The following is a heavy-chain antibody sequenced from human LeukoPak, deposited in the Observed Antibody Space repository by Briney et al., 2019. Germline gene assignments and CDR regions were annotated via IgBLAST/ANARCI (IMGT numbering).Heavy chain of an antibody. CDR3: AREGVAGAHNWFDP. CDR1: GGSIRSYY. Sequence: SETLSLTCTVSGGSIRSYYWSWIRQPPGKGLEWIGYIYYSGSTNYNPSLKSRVTISVDTSKNQFSLKLTSVTAADTAVYYCAREGVAGAHNWFDPWGQETLVTVSS. CDR2: IYYSGST. J-gene: IGHJ5*02. V-gene: IGHV4-59*01. D-gene: IGHD6-19*01.